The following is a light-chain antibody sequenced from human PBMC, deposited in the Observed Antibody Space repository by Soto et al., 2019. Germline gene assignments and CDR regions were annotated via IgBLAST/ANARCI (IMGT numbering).Light chain of an antibody. CDR1: QSVSTY. V-gene: IGKV3-15*01. CDR3: QQYSNWPPIT. Sequence: EIVLTQSPGTLSLSPGERATFSCRASQSVSTYSAWYQQKPGQAPRLLIYDTSTRATGIPARFSGSGSGTEFTLTISSLQSEDFAVYYCQQYSNWPPITFGQGTRLEIK. J-gene: IGKJ5*01. CDR2: DTS.